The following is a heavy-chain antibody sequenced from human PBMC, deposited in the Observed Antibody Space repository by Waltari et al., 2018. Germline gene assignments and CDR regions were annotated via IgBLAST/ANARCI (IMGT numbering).Heavy chain of an antibody. J-gene: IGHJ6*03. CDR3: ASSSGGKLTRAYYMDV. Sequence: QVQLVQSGAEVKKPGSSVTVSCKASGGTFRRYAISWVRQAPGQGLEWMGGIIPILGIANYAQKFQGRVTITADESTSTAYMELSSLRSEDTAVYYCASSSGGKLTRAYYMDVWGKGTTVTVSS. D-gene: IGHD2-15*01. V-gene: IGHV1-69*04. CDR1: GGTFRRYA. CDR2: IIPILGIA.